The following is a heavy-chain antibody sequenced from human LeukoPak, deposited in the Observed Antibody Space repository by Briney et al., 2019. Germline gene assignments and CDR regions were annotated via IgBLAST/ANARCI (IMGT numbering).Heavy chain of an antibody. CDR1: GYTFTGYY. CDR3: ARDGDFWSGYYCDY. J-gene: IGHJ4*02. Sequence: GASVKVSCKASGYTFTGYYMHWVRQAPGQGLEWMGRINPNNGGTNYAQKFQGRVTMTRDTSISTVYMELSRLKSDDTAVYYCARDGDFWSGYYCDYWDQGTQVTVSS. CDR2: INPNNGGT. V-gene: IGHV1-2*06. D-gene: IGHD3-3*01.